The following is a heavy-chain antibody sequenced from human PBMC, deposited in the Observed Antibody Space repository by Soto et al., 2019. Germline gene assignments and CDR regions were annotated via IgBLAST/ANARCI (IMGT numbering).Heavy chain of an antibody. CDR3: ASSYGSGYRAFDY. D-gene: IGHD3-10*01. CDR1: GDTFTFYS. V-gene: IGHV1-69*02. Sequence: QVQLVQSGAAVKRPGSSVKVSCKASGDTFTFYSINWVRQAHGLGLEWMGRINPILSMSNYAQRFQGRVTMTADKSTSTAYMELSSLRSEDTAIYYCASSYGSGYRAFDYWGQGALVTVSS. CDR2: INPILSMS. J-gene: IGHJ4*02.